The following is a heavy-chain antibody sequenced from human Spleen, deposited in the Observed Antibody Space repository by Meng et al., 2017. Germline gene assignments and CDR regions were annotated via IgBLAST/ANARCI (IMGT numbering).Heavy chain of an antibody. D-gene: IGHD4-11*01. CDR2: INHSGST. CDR1: GGSFSDYY. V-gene: IGHV4-34*01. Sequence: LQQWGAGLLKPSETLALTCVVSGGSFSDYYWSWIRQPPGKGLEWIGEINHSGSTNYNPSLESRATISVDTSQNNLSLKLSSLTAADSAVYYCARGPTTMAHDFDYWGQGTLVTVSS. CDR3: ARGPTTMAHDFDY. J-gene: IGHJ4*02.